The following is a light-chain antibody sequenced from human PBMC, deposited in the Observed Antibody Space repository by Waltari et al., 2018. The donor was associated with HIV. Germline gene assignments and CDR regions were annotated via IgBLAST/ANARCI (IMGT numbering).Light chain of an antibody. Sequence: DIAMTQSPLSLPVTPGEPASISCRSSQSLLHSNGYNYLDWYLQKPGQSPQLLIYLGSNRASGVSDRVSGSGSGTDFTLKISRVESDDVGLYYCMQALQTPLTFGGGTKVEIK. V-gene: IGKV2-28*01. CDR2: LGS. J-gene: IGKJ4*01. CDR3: MQALQTPLT. CDR1: QSLLHSNGYNY.